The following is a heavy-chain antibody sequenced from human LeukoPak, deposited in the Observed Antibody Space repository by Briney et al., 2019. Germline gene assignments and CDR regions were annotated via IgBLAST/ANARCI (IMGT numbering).Heavy chain of an antibody. CDR3: ARDGEELAYDYGDPGYYYGMDV. CDR1: GFTVSSNY. V-gene: IGHV3-53*01. J-gene: IGHJ6*02. CDR2: IYSDGSA. Sequence: PGGSLRLSCAASGFTVSSNYMSWVRQAPGKGLEWVSIIYSDGSAYYADSVKGRFTISRDNAKNPLYLQMNSLRAEDTAVYYCARDGEELAYDYGDPGYYYGMDVWGQGTTVTVSS. D-gene: IGHD4-17*01.